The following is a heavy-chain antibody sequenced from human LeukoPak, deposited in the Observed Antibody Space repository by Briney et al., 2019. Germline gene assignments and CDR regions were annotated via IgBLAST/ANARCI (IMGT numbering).Heavy chain of an antibody. CDR2: ISYDGSNE. CDR3: ARGSWFGELLPFDY. Sequence: GTSLRLSCAASEFTFDSYAMHWVRQAPGKGLEWVAVISYDGSNEYYTDSVRGRFSISRDNSKNTLYLQMNSLSAEDTAVYYCARGSWFGELLPFDYWGQGTLVTVSS. D-gene: IGHD3-10*01. V-gene: IGHV3-30-3*01. J-gene: IGHJ4*02. CDR1: EFTFDSYA.